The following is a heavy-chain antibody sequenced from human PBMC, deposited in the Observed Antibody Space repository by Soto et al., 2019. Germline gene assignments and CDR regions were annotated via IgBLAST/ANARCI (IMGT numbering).Heavy chain of an antibody. CDR2: IDPSDSYT. D-gene: IGHD5-18*01. CDR1: GYSFTSYW. J-gene: IGHJ6*02. V-gene: IGHV5-10-1*01. CDR3: ARHHLGYSYGQGYYYYYYGMDV. Sequence: GESLKISCKGSGYSFTSYWISWVRQMPGKGLEWMGRIDPSDSYTNYSPSFQGHVTISADKSISTAYLQWSSLKASDTAMYYCARHHLGYSYGQGYYYYYYGMDVWGQGTTVTVSS.